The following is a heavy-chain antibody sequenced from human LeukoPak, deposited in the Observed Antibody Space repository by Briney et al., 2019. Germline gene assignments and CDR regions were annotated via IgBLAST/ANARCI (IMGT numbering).Heavy chain of an antibody. Sequence: SETLSLTCAVSGYSISSGYYWGWIRQPPGKGLEWIGSIYHSGCTYYNPSLKSRVTISVDTSKNQFSLKLSSVTAADTAVYYCARRDYDSSGYYYVGGFDYWGQGTLVTVSS. CDR2: IYHSGCT. V-gene: IGHV4-38-2*01. D-gene: IGHD3-22*01. CDR1: GYSISSGYY. J-gene: IGHJ4*02. CDR3: ARRDYDSSGYYYVGGFDY.